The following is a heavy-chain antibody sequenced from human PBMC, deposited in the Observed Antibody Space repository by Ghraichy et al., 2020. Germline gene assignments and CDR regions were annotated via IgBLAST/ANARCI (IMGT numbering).Heavy chain of an antibody. CDR1: GFSFANAG. Sequence: GGSLRLSCAGSGFSFANAGMNWVRQAPGKGLEWVGRIRSKGGGATIIYAAPVKGRFTIARDDSEDTLYLQMNSLKTDDTATYYCTIHYNHCMKVWGTGTTVTVSS. CDR3: TIHYNHCMKV. CDR2: IRSKGGGATI. V-gene: IGHV3-15*07. J-gene: IGHJ6*03.